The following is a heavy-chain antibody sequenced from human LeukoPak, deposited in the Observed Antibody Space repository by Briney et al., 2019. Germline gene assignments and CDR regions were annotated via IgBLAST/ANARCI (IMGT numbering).Heavy chain of an antibody. CDR1: GFTFSSYA. V-gene: IGHV3-23*01. CDR2: ISGSGGST. Sequence: GGSLRLSCAASGFTFSSYAMSWVRQAPGKGPEWVSGISGSGGSTYYADSVKGRFTISRDTSKNTLYLQMNTLRAEDTAVYYCAKEGGSSTWYDGWFDPWGQGTLVTVSS. D-gene: IGHD6-13*01. CDR3: AKEGGSSTWYDGWFDP. J-gene: IGHJ5*02.